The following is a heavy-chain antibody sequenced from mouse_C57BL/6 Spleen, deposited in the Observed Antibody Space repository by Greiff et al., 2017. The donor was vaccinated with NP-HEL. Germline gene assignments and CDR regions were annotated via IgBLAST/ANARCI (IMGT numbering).Heavy chain of an antibody. D-gene: IGHD2-12*01. Sequence: QVQLKESGPGLLQPSQTLSLTCSFSGFSLSTFGMGVGWIRQPSGKGLEWLAHIWWDDDKYYNPALKRRLTISKDTSKNQVFLKIANVDTADTATYYGARIDTYYSPYFDYWGQGTTLTVSS. CDR3: ARIDTYYSPYFDY. V-gene: IGHV8-8*01. CDR2: IWWDDDK. CDR1: GFSLSTFGMG. J-gene: IGHJ2*01.